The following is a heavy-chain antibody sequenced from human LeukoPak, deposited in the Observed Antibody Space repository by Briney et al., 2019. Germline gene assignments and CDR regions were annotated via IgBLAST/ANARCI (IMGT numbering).Heavy chain of an antibody. J-gene: IGHJ4*02. V-gene: IGHV4-4*09. CDR3: ATLRSGYYPDY. D-gene: IGHD3-3*01. CDR2: IHTTGST. Sequence: SETLSLTCAASGGSISSYYWSWIRQPPGKGLEWIGYIHTTGSTNYNPSLKSRVTISVDTSKNQFSLKLSSVTAADTAVYYCATLRSGYYPDYWGQGTLVTVSS. CDR1: GGSISSYY.